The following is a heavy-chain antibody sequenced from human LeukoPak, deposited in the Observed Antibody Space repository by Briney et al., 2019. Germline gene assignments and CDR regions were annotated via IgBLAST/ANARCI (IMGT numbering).Heavy chain of an antibody. V-gene: IGHV3-21*04. Sequence: PGGSLRLSCAASGFTFSSYNMNWVRQAPGKGLEWVSSISSSSDYIYYADSVKGRFTISRDNAKNSLYLQMNSLRAEDTAVYYCAKPFRIQLWLRYFDYWGQGTLVTVSS. CDR3: AKPFRIQLWLRYFDY. J-gene: IGHJ4*02. CDR2: ISSSSDYI. D-gene: IGHD5-18*01. CDR1: GFTFSSYN.